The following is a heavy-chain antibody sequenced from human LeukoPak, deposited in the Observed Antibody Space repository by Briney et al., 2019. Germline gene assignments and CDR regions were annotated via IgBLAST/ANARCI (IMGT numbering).Heavy chain of an antibody. J-gene: IGHJ4*02. D-gene: IGHD4-23*01. CDR3: AKVASDGGYSIDY. V-gene: IGHV1-2*02. CDR1: GYAVTGYY. CDR2: INPNTGGS. Sequence: ASVKVSCKASGYAVTGYYLHWVRQAPGQGLEWMGWINPNTGGSNYALKFRGRVTMTRDTSISTAYMDLGGLRPGDTVVYYCAKVASDGGYSIDYWGQGTLVTVSS.